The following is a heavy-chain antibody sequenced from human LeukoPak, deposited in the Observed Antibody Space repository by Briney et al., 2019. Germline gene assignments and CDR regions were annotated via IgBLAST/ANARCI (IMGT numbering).Heavy chain of an antibody. V-gene: IGHV3-23*01. CDR3: ARDGTIVDTAMVTIYYGMDV. J-gene: IGHJ6*02. D-gene: IGHD5-18*01. Sequence: PGGSLTLSCVASGFTFSTYTMNWIRQAPGKGLEWVSGSIGSGGSAFYADSVKGRFSISRDTSKNTLFLHMNNLRAGDTAVYYCARDGTIVDTAMVTIYYGMDVWGQGTTVTVSS. CDR2: SIGSGGSA. CDR1: GFTFSTYT.